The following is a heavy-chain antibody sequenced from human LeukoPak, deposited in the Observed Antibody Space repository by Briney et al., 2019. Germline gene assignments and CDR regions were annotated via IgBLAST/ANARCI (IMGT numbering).Heavy chain of an antibody. J-gene: IGHJ4*02. CDR3: AKVQWLVPRFDY. V-gene: IGHV3-23*01. CDR1: GFTFSSYA. Sequence: GGSLRLSCVASGFTFSSYAMSWVRQAPGKGLEWVSAISGSGVTTHYAGSVKGRFTISRDNSKNTLYLQMNSLRAEDTAVYYCAKVQWLVPRFDYWGQGTLVTVSS. CDR2: ISGSGVTT. D-gene: IGHD6-19*01.